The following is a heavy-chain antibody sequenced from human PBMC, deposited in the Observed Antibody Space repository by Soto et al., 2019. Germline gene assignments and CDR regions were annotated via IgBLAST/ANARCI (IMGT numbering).Heavy chain of an antibody. CDR2: IYYSGET. V-gene: IGHV4-59*11. CDR1: GDSISRHY. J-gene: IGHJ6*02. Sequence: QVQLQESGPGLVKPSETLSLTCTVSGDSISRHYWSWIRLSPGKGLEWIGYIYYSGETNYNPSVKSRVTISVDKTKNQFSLKLSSVTAADTAVYYCARDQGGEFLKGSGMDVWGQGTTVTVSS. D-gene: IGHD3-10*01. CDR3: ARDQGGEFLKGSGMDV.